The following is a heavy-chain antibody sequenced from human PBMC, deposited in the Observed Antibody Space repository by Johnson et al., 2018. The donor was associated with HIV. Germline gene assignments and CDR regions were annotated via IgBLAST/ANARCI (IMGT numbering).Heavy chain of an antibody. Sequence: EVQLVESGGGLVQPGGSLRLSCAASGFTFSSYWMTWVRQAPGKGLEWVANIKQDGSEKYYVDSVKGRFTISRDNAKSSLYLQMNSLRAEDTAVYYCARLQSGVADDAFDIWGQGTMVTVSS. CDR2: IKQDGSEK. CDR3: ARLQSGVADDAFDI. D-gene: IGHD2-15*01. V-gene: IGHV3-7*05. J-gene: IGHJ3*02. CDR1: GFTFSSYW.